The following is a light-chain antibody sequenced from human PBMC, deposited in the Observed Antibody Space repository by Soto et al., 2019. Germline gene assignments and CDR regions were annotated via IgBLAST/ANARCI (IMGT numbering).Light chain of an antibody. CDR2: KAS. J-gene: IGKJ4*01. V-gene: IGKV1-5*03. Sequence: DIQMTQSPSTLSASVGDRVTITCRASQSIRSWLAWYQQKPGKAPNLLIYKASSLESGVPSRFSGSGSGTEFTLTISSLQPDDFATYYCQQYNSYPLTFGGGTNVEIK. CDR3: QQYNSYPLT. CDR1: QSIRSW.